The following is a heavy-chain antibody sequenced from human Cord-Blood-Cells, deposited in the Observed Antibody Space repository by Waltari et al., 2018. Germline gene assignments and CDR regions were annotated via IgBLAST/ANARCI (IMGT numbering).Heavy chain of an antibody. V-gene: IGHV4-34*01. J-gene: IGHJ6*02. CDR1: GGSFSGYY. Sequence: QVQLQQWGAGLLKPSETLSLTCAVYGGSFSGYYWSWIRQPPGKGLGWIGEINHSGSTNYNPSLKSRVTISVGTSKNQFSLKLSSVTAADTAVYYCARGSDYDFWSGYYGDYYYGMDVWGQGTTVTVSS. CDR2: INHSGST. CDR3: ARGSDYDFWSGYYGDYYYGMDV. D-gene: IGHD3-3*01.